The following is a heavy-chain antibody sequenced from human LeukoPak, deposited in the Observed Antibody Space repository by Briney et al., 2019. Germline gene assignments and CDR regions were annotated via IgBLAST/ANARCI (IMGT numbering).Heavy chain of an antibody. V-gene: IGHV3-53*01. Sequence: GGSLRLSCAASGFTFTNFWMNWVRQAPGKGLEWVSIIYSGGDTDYADSVRGRFTISRDNSKNTVHLQMNSLRAEDTAVYYCARDKPGGSGSLDYWGQGTLVTVSS. D-gene: IGHD3-10*01. J-gene: IGHJ4*02. CDR2: IYSGGDT. CDR1: GFTFTNFW. CDR3: ARDKPGGSGSLDY.